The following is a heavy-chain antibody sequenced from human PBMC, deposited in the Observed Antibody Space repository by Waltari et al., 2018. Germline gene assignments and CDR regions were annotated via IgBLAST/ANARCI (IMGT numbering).Heavy chain of an antibody. CDR3: ARDEAGRYDYYGMDV. CDR2: VWDDGSNK. J-gene: IGHJ6*02. Sequence: QVQLVESGGGVVQPGRSLRLSCAASGFTFSSYGMHWVRQAPGKGLEWVAVVWDDGSNKDDAESVEGRLTITRDNSKSTLYLQMNSLRAEDTAVYYCARDEAGRYDYYGMDVWGQGTTVTVSS. CDR1: GFTFSSYG. V-gene: IGHV3-33*01.